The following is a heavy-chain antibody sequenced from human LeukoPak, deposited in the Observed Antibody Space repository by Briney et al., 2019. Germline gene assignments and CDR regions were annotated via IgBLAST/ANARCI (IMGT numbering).Heavy chain of an antibody. J-gene: IGHJ4*02. D-gene: IGHD1-26*01. CDR1: GGSFSGYY. V-gene: IGHV4-34*01. CDR3: ARVRGSYWIDY. Sequence: PSETLSLTCAVYGGSFSGYYWSWIRQPPGKGLEWIGEINHSGSTNYNPSLKSRVTISVDTSKNQFSLKLSSVTAADTAVYYCARVRGSYWIDYWGQGTLVTVSS. CDR2: INHSGST.